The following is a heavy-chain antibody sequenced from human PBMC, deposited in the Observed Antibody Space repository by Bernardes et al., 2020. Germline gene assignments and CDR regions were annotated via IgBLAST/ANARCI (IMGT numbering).Heavy chain of an antibody. V-gene: IGHV2-70*04. CDR3: ARSQFRLGYMDV. CDR1: GFSLSTSGMR. J-gene: IGHJ6*03. Sequence: SGPTLVKPTQTLTLTCTFSGFSLSTSGMRVSWIRQPPGKALEWLAHIDWDDDKFYSTSLKTRLTISKDTSKNQVVLTMTNMGPVDTATYYCARSQFRLGYMDVWGKGTTVTVSS. D-gene: IGHD3-16*01. CDR2: IDWDDDK.